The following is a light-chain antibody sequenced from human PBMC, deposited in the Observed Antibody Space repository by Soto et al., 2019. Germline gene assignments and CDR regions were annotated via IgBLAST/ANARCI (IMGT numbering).Light chain of an antibody. Sequence: QSVLTQPASVSGSPGQSITISCTGTSSDVGGYNYVAWYQQHPGKAPKLMIYDVSNRPSGVSNRFSGSKSGNTASLTISGIQAEDEADYFCHSYTSSSTYVFGTGTKLTVL. CDR1: SSDVGGYNY. J-gene: IGLJ1*01. CDR2: DVS. CDR3: HSYTSSSTYV. V-gene: IGLV2-14*03.